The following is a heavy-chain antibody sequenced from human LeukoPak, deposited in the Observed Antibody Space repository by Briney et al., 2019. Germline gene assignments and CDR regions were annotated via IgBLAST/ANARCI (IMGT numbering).Heavy chain of an antibody. V-gene: IGHV4-59*08. D-gene: IGHD6-19*01. CDR2: IYYSGSA. Sequence: SETLSLTCTVSGVSISSYYWSWIRQPPGKGLEWIGYIYYSGSANYNPSLKSRVTISVDTSKNQFSLKLSSVTAADTAVYYCARHNSGWYPDYWGQGTLVTVSS. CDR3: ARHNSGWYPDY. CDR1: GVSISSYY. J-gene: IGHJ4*02.